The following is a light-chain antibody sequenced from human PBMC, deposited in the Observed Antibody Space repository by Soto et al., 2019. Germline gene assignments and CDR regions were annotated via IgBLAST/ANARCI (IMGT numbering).Light chain of an antibody. CDR1: SSDVGGYNY. CDR3: CSYAGSYTIWV. V-gene: IGLV2-11*01. J-gene: IGLJ3*02. Sequence: QSALTQPRSVSESPGQSVTISCTGTSSDVGGYNYVSWYQQHPGKAPKLIIYDVTKRPSGVPDRFSGSKSGNTASLTISGLQAEDEADYYCCSYAGSYTIWVFGGGTQLTVL. CDR2: DVT.